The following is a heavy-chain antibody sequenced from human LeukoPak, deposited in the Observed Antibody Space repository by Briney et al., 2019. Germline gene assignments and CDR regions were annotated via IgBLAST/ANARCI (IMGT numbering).Heavy chain of an antibody. J-gene: IGHJ4*02. CDR1: GYSISSGYY. CDR3: ATRGNSWPYYFDD. V-gene: IGHV4-38-2*01. D-gene: IGHD6-13*01. CDR2: ICHSGST. Sequence: KASETLSLTCAVSGYSISSGYYGGWIRQPPGKGVGWIASICHSGSTYYNPSLKSRVTISVDTSKNQFSLKLTSVTAADTAVYYCATRGNSWPYYFDDWGQGTLVTVSS.